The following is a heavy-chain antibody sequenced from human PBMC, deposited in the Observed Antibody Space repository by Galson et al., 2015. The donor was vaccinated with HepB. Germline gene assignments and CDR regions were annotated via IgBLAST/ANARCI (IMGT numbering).Heavy chain of an antibody. D-gene: IGHD5-24*01. Sequence: SLRLSCAASGFTFSSYAMHRVRQAPGKGLEWVAVISYDGSNKYYADSVKGRFTISRDNSKNTLYLQMNSLRAEDTAVYYCARDQFPTEGYFDYWGQGTLVTVSS. V-gene: IGHV3-30-3*01. J-gene: IGHJ4*02. CDR3: ARDQFPTEGYFDY. CDR1: GFTFSSYA. CDR2: ISYDGSNK.